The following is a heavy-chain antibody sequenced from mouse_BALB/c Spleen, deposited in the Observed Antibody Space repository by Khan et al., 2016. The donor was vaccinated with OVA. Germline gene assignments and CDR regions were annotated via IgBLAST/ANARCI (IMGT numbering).Heavy chain of an antibody. Sequence: QVQLQQSGAELAQPGASVKMSCQTSGYTFTTYWMHWVKQRPGQGLEWIGYINPTTGYAEYNQRFKDKATLTTDKSSSTAYIQLSRLTSEDSAVYCCTRRGLYGIFAYWCQGTLVTVSA. D-gene: IGHD2-1*01. J-gene: IGHJ3*01. CDR3: TRRGLYGIFAY. CDR1: GYTFTTYW. V-gene: IGHV1-7*01. CDR2: INPTTGYA.